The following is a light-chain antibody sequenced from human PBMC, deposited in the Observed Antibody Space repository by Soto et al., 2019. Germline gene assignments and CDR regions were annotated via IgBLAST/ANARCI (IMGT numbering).Light chain of an antibody. CDR1: QSISGSY. V-gene: IGKV3-20*01. CDR3: QQYGSSPLT. CDR2: GAS. Sequence: EIVLTQSPGTLSLSPGERATLSCRASQSISGSYLAWYQQKPGQAPRLLIYGASSRATGIPDRFSGSGSGTDFTLTISRLEPEDFAVYYWQQYGSSPLTFGGGTKVEIK. J-gene: IGKJ4*01.